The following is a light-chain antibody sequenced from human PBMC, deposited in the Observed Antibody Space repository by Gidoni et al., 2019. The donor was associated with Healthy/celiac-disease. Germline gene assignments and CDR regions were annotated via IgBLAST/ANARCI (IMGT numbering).Light chain of an antibody. CDR2: DAS. CDR1: PDISNY. J-gene: IGKJ1*01. CDR3: QQYDNLHRT. V-gene: IGKV1-33*01. Sequence: DIQMTQSPSSLSASVGDRVTITCQASPDISNYLNWYQQKPGKAPKLLIYDASNLETGVPSRFSGSGSGTDFTFTISSLQPEDIATYYCQQYDNLHRTFGQGTKVEIK.